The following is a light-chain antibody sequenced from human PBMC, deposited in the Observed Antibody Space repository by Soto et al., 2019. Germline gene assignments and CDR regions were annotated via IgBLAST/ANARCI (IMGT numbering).Light chain of an antibody. CDR3: QQAHNWPLT. Sequence: EIVMTQSPATLSVSPGERATLSCRASQSISTELAWYQQKPGQPPRLLIYSASTRATGVPARFTGSGSGSDFTLTISGLQSEDFALYYCQQAHNWPLTFGQGTRLEI. J-gene: IGKJ2*01. V-gene: IGKV3-15*01. CDR1: QSISTE. CDR2: SAS.